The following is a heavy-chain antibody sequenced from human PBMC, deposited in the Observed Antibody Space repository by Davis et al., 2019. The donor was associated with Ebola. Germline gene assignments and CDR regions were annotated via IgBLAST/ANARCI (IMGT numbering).Heavy chain of an antibody. V-gene: IGHV3-48*03. CDR2: ISSSGSTI. CDR3: ARENVGGTYYYGSGSYPPDY. J-gene: IGHJ4*02. D-gene: IGHD3-10*01. CDR1: GFTFSSYE. Sequence: GESLKISCAASGFTFSSYEMNWVRQAPGTLLSLFSYISSSGSTIYYADSVKGRFTISRDNAKNSLYLQMNSLRAEDTAVYYCARENVGGTYYYGSGSYPPDYWGQGTLVTVSS.